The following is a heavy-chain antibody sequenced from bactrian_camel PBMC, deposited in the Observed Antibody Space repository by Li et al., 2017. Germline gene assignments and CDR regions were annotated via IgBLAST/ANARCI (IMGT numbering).Heavy chain of an antibody. CDR1: GFTFSTYY. CDR3: ARGPRVRSGGYCYLESAPSNY. Sequence: HVQLVESGGGLVQPGGSLRLSCAASGFTFSTYYMSWVRQAPGKGLEWVSSIYTGGGSTYYADPVKGRFTISQDNVKKTVYLQMNSLKPEDTAMYYCARGPRVRSGGYCYLESAPSNYWGQGTQVTVS. V-gene: IGHV3-2*01. J-gene: IGHJ4*01. D-gene: IGHD1*01. CDR2: IYTGGGST.